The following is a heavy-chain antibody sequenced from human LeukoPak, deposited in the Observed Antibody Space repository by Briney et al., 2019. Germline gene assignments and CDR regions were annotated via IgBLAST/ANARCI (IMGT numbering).Heavy chain of an antibody. J-gene: IGHJ6*03. CDR3: AKTGFQWGYYFYYMDV. D-gene: IGHD1-14*01. V-gene: IGHV3-66*03. Sequence: GGSLRLSCAASGFTVSSNYMSWVRQAPGKGLEWVSVIYSSGSTDYADSVKGRFTISRDNSKNTLYLQMNSLIAEDTAVYYCAKTGFQWGYYFYYMDVWGKGTTVTVSS. CDR2: IYSSGST. CDR1: GFTVSSNY.